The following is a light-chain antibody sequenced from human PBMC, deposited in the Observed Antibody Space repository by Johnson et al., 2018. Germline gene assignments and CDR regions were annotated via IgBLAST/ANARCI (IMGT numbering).Light chain of an antibody. J-gene: IGLJ1*01. CDR1: SPNIGNNY. Sequence: QSVLTQPPSVSAAPGQKVTISCSGSSPNIGNNYVSWYQQLPGTAPKLLIYENNKRPSGIPDRFSGSKSGTSATLGITGLPTGDEADYYCGTWDSSLSAGNVFGAGNKVTV. V-gene: IGLV1-51*02. CDR3: GTWDSSLSAGNV. CDR2: ENN.